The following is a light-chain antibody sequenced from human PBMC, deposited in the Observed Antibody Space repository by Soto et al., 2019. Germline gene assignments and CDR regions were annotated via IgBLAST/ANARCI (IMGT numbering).Light chain of an antibody. CDR1: QSVLYSSNNKNY. V-gene: IGKV4-1*01. J-gene: IGKJ2*01. CDR3: QQYYRTPPT. Sequence: DIVMTQSPESLAVSLGERATINCKSSQSVLYSSNNKNYLAWYQQKPGQPPKLLIYWASTRESGVPDRFSGSGSGTDFPLTISSLQAEDVAVYYCQQYYRTPPTFGQGPKLEIK. CDR2: WAS.